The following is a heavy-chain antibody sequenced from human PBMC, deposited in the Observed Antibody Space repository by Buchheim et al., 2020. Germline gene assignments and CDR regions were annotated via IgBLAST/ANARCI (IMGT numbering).Heavy chain of an antibody. V-gene: IGHV4-59*08. J-gene: IGHJ4*02. CDR3: ARHIAEAGTCFHY. CDR2: IFDSGSSGFT. Sequence: QVQLQESGPGLVKPSETLSLTCTVSGGSISSYQWSWIRQPPGKGLEWIGYIFDSGSSGFTHYKPSLESRVALSLDTSKNQFSLKVTSVTAADTAVYYCARHIAEAGTCFHYWGQG. D-gene: IGHD6-19*01. CDR1: GGSISSYQ.